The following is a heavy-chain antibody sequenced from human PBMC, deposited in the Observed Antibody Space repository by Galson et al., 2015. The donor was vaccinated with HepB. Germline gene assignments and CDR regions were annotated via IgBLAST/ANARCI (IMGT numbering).Heavy chain of an antibody. Sequence: SLRLSCAASGFTFSSYAMHWVRQAPGKGLEYVSAISSSGGSTYYADSVKGRFTISRDNSKNTLYLQMSSLRAEDTAVYYCVKVYYDSSGYRGAFDIWGQGTMVTVSS. CDR3: VKVYYDSSGYRGAFDI. D-gene: IGHD3-22*01. V-gene: IGHV3-64D*06. J-gene: IGHJ3*02. CDR1: GFTFSSYA. CDR2: ISSSGGST.